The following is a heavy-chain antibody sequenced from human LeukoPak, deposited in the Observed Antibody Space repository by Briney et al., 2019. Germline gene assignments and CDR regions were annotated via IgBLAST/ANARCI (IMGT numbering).Heavy chain of an antibody. V-gene: IGHV3-49*03. J-gene: IGHJ6*02. Sequence: GRSLRLSCTASGFTFGDYAMSWFRRAPGKGLEWVGFIRSKAYGGTTEYAASVKGRFTISRDDSKSIAYLQMNSLKTEDTAVYYCTRDRPDILTGYPISYYYYGMDVWGQGTTVTVSS. CDR3: TRDRPDILTGYPISYYYYGMDV. D-gene: IGHD3-9*01. CDR1: GFTFGDYA. CDR2: IRSKAYGGTT.